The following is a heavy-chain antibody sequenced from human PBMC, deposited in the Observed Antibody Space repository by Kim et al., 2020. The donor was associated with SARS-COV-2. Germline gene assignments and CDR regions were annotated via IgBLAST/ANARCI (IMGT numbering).Heavy chain of an antibody. CDR2: ISSNGGTT. CDR3: ARDGPSGVPVDH. J-gene: IGHJ4*02. V-gene: IGHV3-48*03. CDR1: GFTFSTYE. Sequence: GGSLRLSCAASGFTFSTYEMIWVRQAPGQGLEWVSYISSNGGTTHYAQSVRGRFTISRDNAKNSLYLQMNSLRVEDMAVYYCARDGPSGVPVDHLGQGTLVTVSS. D-gene: IGHD5-12*01.